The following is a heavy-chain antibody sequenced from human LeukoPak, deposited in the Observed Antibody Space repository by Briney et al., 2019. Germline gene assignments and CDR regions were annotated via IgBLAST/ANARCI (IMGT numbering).Heavy chain of an antibody. J-gene: IGHJ6*02. V-gene: IGHV3-23*01. D-gene: IGHD2-2*01. Sequence: GGSLRLSCAASGFTFSSYAMSWVRQAPGKGLEWVSVISGSGGSTYYAGSVKGRFTISRDNSKNTLYLQTNSLRAEDTAVYYCAKPSTRRNYYYYGMDVWGQGTTVTVSS. CDR2: ISGSGGST. CDR1: GFTFSSYA. CDR3: AKPSTRRNYYYYGMDV.